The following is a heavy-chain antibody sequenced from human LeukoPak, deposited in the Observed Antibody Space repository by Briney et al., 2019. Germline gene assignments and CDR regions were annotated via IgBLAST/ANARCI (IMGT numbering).Heavy chain of an antibody. J-gene: IGHJ6*02. CDR1: GYTFTSYD. Sequence: ASVKVSCMASGYTFTSYDINWVRQATGQGLEWMGWMNPNSGNTGYAQKFQGRVTMTRNTSISTAYMELSSLRSEDTAVYYCARGRKIFGVVYGMDVWGQGTTVTVSS. CDR3: ARGRKIFGVVYGMDV. D-gene: IGHD3-3*01. CDR2: MNPNSGNT. V-gene: IGHV1-8*01.